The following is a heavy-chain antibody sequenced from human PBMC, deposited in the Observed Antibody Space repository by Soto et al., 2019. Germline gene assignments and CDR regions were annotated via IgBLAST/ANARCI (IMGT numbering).Heavy chain of an antibody. D-gene: IGHD2-2*02. Sequence: QLQLQESGPGLVKPSQPLSLTWVVSGGSINGGSYSWSWIRQPPGRGLEWIGYMYHTGRTYYNASLSGRATISVDRSKNQFFLNLTSVTAADTAVYYCARVTPATPYYAMDVWGQGTTVTVSS. V-gene: IGHV4-30-2*01. CDR1: GGSINGGSYS. J-gene: IGHJ6*02. CDR3: ARVTPATPYYAMDV. CDR2: MYHTGRT.